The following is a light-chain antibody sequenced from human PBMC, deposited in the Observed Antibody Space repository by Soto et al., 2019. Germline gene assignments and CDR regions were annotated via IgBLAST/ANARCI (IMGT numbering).Light chain of an antibody. CDR2: EVS. J-gene: IGLJ2*01. Sequence: QSVLTQPPSASGSPGQSVTISCTGTSSDVGGYNYVSWYQQHPGKAPKLMIYEVSKRPSGVPDRFSGSKSGNTASLTVSGLQAEDEADYYCSSYAGSNKEVFGGGTKLTVL. CDR3: SSYAGSNKEV. CDR1: SSDVGGYNY. V-gene: IGLV2-8*01.